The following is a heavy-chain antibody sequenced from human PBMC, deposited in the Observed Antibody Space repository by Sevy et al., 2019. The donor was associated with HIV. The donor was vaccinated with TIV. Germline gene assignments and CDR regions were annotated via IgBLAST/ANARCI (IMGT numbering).Heavy chain of an antibody. D-gene: IGHD3-22*01. J-gene: IGHJ2*01. Sequence: GGSLRLSCAASGFTFSSYSMNWVRQAPGKGLERVSYISSSSSTIYYADSVKGRFTISRDNAKNSLYLQMNSLRDEDTAVYYCARHYYDSSAYYHNPPYWYFDLWGRGTLVTVSS. V-gene: IGHV3-48*02. CDR1: GFTFSSYS. CDR3: ARHYYDSSAYYHNPPYWYFDL. CDR2: ISSSSSTI.